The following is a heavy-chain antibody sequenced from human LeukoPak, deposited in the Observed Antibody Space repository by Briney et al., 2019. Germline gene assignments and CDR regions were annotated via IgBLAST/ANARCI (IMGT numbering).Heavy chain of an antibody. CDR3: ARGPPPDFDC. V-gene: IGHV4-4*07. J-gene: IGHJ4*02. CDR2: IYTSGST. CDR1: GGSISNSY. Sequence: SETLSLTCTVSGGSISNSYWSWVRQPAGKGLEWVGRIYTSGSTDYNPSLKSRVTMSVDTSKNQFSLNLKSVTAADTAIYYCARGPPPDFDCWGQGTLVTVSS.